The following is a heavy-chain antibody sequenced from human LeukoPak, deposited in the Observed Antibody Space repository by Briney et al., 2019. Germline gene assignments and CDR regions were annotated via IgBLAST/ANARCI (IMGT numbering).Heavy chain of an antibody. J-gene: IGHJ4*02. D-gene: IGHD6-13*01. Sequence: GGSLRLSCAASGFTFSTFWMTWVRQAPGKGLEWVANMKPDGSEKSYVDSVKGRFTISRDNAKNSLYLQMNSLRAEDTALYYCTRNTVAAAGDDWGQGTLVTVSS. V-gene: IGHV3-7*01. CDR1: GFTFSTFW. CDR2: MKPDGSEK. CDR3: TRNTVAAAGDD.